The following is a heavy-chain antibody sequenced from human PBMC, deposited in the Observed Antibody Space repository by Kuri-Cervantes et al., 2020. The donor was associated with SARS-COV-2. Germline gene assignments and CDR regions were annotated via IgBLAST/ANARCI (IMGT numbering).Heavy chain of an antibody. Sequence: GGSLRLSCAASGFNFSRTDMHWVRQAPGKGLERVAVISHDGKNKKCIASGKGRFTISRDNSQNTLYLHMKSLRSEDTAMYYCAKDRVGVQDFWGQGTLVTVSS. D-gene: IGHD2-21*01. CDR1: GFNFSRTD. V-gene: IGHV3-30*18. CDR2: ISHDGKNK. CDR3: AKDRVGVQDF. J-gene: IGHJ4*02.